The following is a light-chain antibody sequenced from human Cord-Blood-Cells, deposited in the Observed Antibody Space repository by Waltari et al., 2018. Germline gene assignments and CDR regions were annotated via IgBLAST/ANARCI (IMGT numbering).Light chain of an antibody. CDR3: SSYAGSNNWV. Sequence: QSAQTQPPSASGSPGQSVTISCTGTSSDLGGYNYASWFQQPPGKAPKLTIYEVIKRPSGVPQRFSGSKSGNAASLTVSGLQAEDEADYYCSSYAGSNNWVFGGGTKLTVL. V-gene: IGLV2-8*01. CDR2: EVI. J-gene: IGLJ3*02. CDR1: SSDLGGYNY.